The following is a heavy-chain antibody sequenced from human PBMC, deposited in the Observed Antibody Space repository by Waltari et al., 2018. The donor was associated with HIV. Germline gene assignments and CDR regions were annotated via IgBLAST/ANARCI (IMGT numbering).Heavy chain of an antibody. V-gene: IGHV4-34*01. D-gene: IGHD2-15*01. CDR2: INHSGST. CDR1: GGPFSGYY. CDR3: AGGSDGGIFDY. J-gene: IGHJ4*02. Sequence: QVQLQQRGAGLLKPSETLSLTCAAYGGPFSGYYWSWIRQPPGKGLEWIGEINHSGSTNYSPSRKSRVTISVDTSKNQFSLKLSSVTAADTAVYYCAGGSDGGIFDYWGQGTLVTVSS.